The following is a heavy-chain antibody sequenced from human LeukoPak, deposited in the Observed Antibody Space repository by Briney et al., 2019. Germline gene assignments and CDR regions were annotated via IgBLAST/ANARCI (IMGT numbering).Heavy chain of an antibody. J-gene: IGHJ5*02. D-gene: IGHD2-2*01. CDR1: GYSFKSYG. Sequence: ALVKVSCKASGYSFKSYGIHWVRQAPGQGLEWMGWINPNSGGTNYAQKFQGRVTMTRDTSISTAYMELSRLRSDDTAVYYCARDSLYCSSTSCYENWFDPWGQGTLVTVSS. V-gene: IGHV1-2*02. CDR2: INPNSGGT. CDR3: ARDSLYCSSTSCYENWFDP.